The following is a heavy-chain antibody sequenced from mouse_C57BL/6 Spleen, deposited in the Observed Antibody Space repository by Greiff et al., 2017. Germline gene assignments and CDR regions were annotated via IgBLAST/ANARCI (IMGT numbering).Heavy chain of an antibody. D-gene: IGHD2-4*01. CDR2: IDPETGGT. CDR1: GYTFTDYE. CDR3: TRWDYDWFAY. V-gene: IGHV1-15*01. J-gene: IGHJ3*01. Sequence: VQRVESGAELVRPGASVTLSCKASGYTFTDYEMHWVKQTPVHGLEWIGAIDPETGGTAYNQKFKGKAILTADKSSSTAYMELRSLTSEDSAVYYCTRWDYDWFAYWGQGTLVTVSA.